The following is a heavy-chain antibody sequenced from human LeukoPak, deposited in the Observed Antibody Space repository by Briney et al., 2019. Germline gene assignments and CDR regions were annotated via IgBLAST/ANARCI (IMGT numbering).Heavy chain of an antibody. CDR2: INSDGSST. CDR3: AKDKVLVRGVIIKFRNWFDP. D-gene: IGHD3-10*01. Sequence: GGSLRLSCAASGFTFSSYWMHWVRQAPGKGLVWVSRINSDGSSTSYADSVKGRFTISRDNSKNTLYLQMNSLRAEDTAVYYCAKDKVLVRGVIIKFRNWFDPWGQGTLVTVSS. V-gene: IGHV3-74*01. J-gene: IGHJ5*02. CDR1: GFTFSSYW.